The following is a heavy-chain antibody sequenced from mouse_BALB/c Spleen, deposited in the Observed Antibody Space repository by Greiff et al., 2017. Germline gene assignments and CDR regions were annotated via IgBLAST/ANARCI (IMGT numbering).Heavy chain of an antibody. D-gene: IGHD3-3*01. J-gene: IGHJ2*01. Sequence: EVKLMESGGDLVKPGGSLKLSCAASGFTFSSYAMSWVRQSPEKRLEWVAEISSGGSYTYYPDTVTGRFTISRDNAKNTLYLEMSSLRSEDTAMYYCARDLGQDYFDYWGQGTTLTVSS. CDR3: ARDLGQDYFDY. CDR1: GFTFSSYA. V-gene: IGHV5-9-4*01. CDR2: ISSGGSYT.